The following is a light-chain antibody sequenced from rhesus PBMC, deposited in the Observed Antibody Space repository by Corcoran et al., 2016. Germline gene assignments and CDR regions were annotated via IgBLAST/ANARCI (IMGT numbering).Light chain of an antibody. J-gene: IGKJ2*01. CDR1: QSVSSS. CDR3: LQHSNWPYS. Sequence: EIVMTQSPATLSLSPGERATLSCRASQSVSSSLAWYQQKPGQAPRLLLYGASSRATGIPDRFSGSGSGTDFTLTISSLEPEDVAVYYCLQHSNWPYSFGQGTKVEIK. CDR2: GAS. V-gene: IGKV3-24*01.